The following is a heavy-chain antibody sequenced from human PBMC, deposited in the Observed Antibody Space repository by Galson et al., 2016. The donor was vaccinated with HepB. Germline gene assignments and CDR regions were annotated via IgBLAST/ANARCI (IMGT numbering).Heavy chain of an antibody. D-gene: IGHD1-26*01. CDR3: ARDLLGARGWFDP. J-gene: IGHJ5*02. CDR2: ITPIFGTT. Sequence: SVKVSCKASGGTFGTYAISWVRQAPGQGLEWMGAITPIFGTTNYAQKFQGRVTLTADESTSTVYLALSSLRSEDTAVYFCARDLLGARGWFDPWGQGTLVTVSS. V-gene: IGHV1-69*13. CDR1: GGTFGTYA.